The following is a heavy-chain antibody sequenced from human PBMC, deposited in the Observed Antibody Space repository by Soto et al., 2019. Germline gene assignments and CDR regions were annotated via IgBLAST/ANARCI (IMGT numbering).Heavy chain of an antibody. CDR1: GGSISSSSYY. J-gene: IGHJ4*02. V-gene: IGHV4-39*07. Sequence: PSETLSLTCTVSGGSISSSSYYWGWIRQPPGKGLEWIRSIYYSGSTSYNPSLKSRVSISVNTSKKEFSLKLSSVNAEDTAVYYCARVIHYYDTSGSYAWYFDYWGQGSLVTVSS. CDR2: IYYSGST. CDR3: ARVIHYYDTSGSYAWYFDY. D-gene: IGHD3-22*01.